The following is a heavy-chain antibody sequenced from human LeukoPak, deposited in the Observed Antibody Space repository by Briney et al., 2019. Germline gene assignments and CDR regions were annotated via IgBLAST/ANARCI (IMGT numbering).Heavy chain of an antibody. D-gene: IGHD3-22*01. J-gene: IGHJ3*02. CDR1: GFTFSSYW. CDR3: ARKDSRNAPFAFDI. CDR2: IKQDGSEK. V-gene: IGHV3-7*01. Sequence: GGSLRLSCAASGFTFSSYWMSWVRQAPGKGLEWVANIKQDGSEKYYVDSVKGRFTISRDNAKNSLYLQMNSLRAEDTAVYYCARKDSRNAPFAFDIWGQGTVVTVSS.